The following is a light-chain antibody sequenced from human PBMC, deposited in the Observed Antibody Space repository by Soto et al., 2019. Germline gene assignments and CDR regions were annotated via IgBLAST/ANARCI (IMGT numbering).Light chain of an antibody. V-gene: IGKV1-27*01. CDR1: QGIGNY. Sequence: DIQMTQSPSSLSASVGDRVTITCRASQGIGNYLAWYQQKPGKVPKLLIYAASTLQSGVPSRFSGSGSGTDFTLTISSLQPEDVATYYCQKYNSAPRTFGQGTKVDI. CDR2: AAS. CDR3: QKYNSAPRT. J-gene: IGKJ1*01.